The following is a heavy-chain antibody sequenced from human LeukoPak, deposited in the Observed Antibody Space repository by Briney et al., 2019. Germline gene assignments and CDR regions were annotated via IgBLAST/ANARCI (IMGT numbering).Heavy chain of an antibody. CDR1: GYTFSDYY. CDR3: ARDTGDYYGSGSYWLL. CDR2: INPNSGGT. V-gene: IGHV1-2*06. Sequence: ASVKVSCKASGYTFSDYYMHWVRQAPGQGLEWMGRINPNSGGTHFAQKFQGRVTMTRDTSINTAYMEVSSLRSDDTAVYYCARDTGDYYGSGSYWLLWGQGTLVTVAS. J-gene: IGHJ4*02. D-gene: IGHD3-10*01.